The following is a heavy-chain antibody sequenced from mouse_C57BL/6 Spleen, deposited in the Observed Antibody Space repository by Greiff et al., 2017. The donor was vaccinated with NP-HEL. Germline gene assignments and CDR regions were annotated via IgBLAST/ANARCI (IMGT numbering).Heavy chain of an antibody. CDR1: GYTFTSYG. V-gene: IGHV1-81*01. Sequence: QVHVKQSGAELARPGASVKLSCKASGYTFTSYGISWVKQRTGQGLEWIGEIYPRSGNTYYNEKFKGKATLTADKSSSTAYMELRSLTSVDAAVYFCARWWDYGSTPWFAYWGQGTLVAVSA. CDR2: IYPRSGNT. J-gene: IGHJ3*01. D-gene: IGHD1-1*01. CDR3: ARWWDYGSTPWFAY.